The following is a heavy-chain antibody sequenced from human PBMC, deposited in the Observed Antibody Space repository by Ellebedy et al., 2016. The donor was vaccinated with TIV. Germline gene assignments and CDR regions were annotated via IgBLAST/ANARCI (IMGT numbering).Heavy chain of an antibody. CDR3: ARRGYTGYADY. D-gene: IGHD5-12*01. CDR2: INTATGNP. CDR1: GYTFTTYA. V-gene: IGHV7-4-1*02. J-gene: IGHJ4*02. Sequence: AASVKVSCKTSGYTFTTYAINWVRQAPGQGLEWIGWINTATGNPAYAQGFTGRIDVSLGTSVSTTYLQISSLKAGDTAVYYCARRGYTGYADYWGQGTLVTVSS.